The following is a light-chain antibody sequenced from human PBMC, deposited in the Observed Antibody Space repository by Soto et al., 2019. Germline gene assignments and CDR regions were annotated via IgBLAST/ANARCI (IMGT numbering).Light chain of an antibody. J-gene: IGLJ3*02. CDR3: QSYDSSLSAAV. CDR2: SNS. V-gene: IGLV1-40*01. CDR1: TSNIGAGYD. Sequence: QSVLTQPPSVSGAPGQKVIISCTGSTSNIGAGYDVHWYQQLPGTAPKLLIYSNSNRPSGVPDRLSGSKSGTSASLAITGLQDEDEADYYCQSYDSSLSAAVFGGGTKLTVL.